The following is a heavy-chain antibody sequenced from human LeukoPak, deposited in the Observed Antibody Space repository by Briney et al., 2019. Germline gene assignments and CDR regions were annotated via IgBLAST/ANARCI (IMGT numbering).Heavy chain of an antibody. V-gene: IGHV4-4*07. CDR2: IHSSGST. J-gene: IGHJ3*02. CDR3: ARDHWGLSSTSGAFDI. Sequence: SETLSLTCTVSGGSISGYYWSWVRQPAGEGLEWIGRIHSSGSTNYNPSLKGRVTMSVDTSKNQFSLRLSSVTAAGTAVYYCARDHWGLSSTSGAFDIWGQGTMVTVSS. D-gene: IGHD2-2*01. CDR1: GGSISGYY.